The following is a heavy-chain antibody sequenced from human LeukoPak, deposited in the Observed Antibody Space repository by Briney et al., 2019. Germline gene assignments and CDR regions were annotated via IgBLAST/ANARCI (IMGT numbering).Heavy chain of an antibody. D-gene: IGHD3-3*01. J-gene: IGHJ4*02. CDR2: ISVNNGIT. Sequence: ASVKVSCKASGFAFDHYGISWVRQAPGQGLGSMGWISVNNGITHYPKNYQGRVTMTTDTSTSTAYMELRSLRVDDTAVYYCQRITIFGVVIDFDYWGQGTLVAVSS. CDR1: GFAFDHYG. CDR3: QRITIFGVVIDFDY. V-gene: IGHV1-18*01.